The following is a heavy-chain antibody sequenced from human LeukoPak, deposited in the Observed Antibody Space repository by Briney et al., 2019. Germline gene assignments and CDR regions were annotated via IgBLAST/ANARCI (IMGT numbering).Heavy chain of an antibody. V-gene: IGHV3-48*01. J-gene: IGHJ4*02. CDR1: GFTFSSYS. Sequence: GGSLRLSCAASGFTFSSYSMNWVRQAPGKGLEWVSYISSSSSTIYYADSVKGRFTISRDNAKNSLYLQMNSLRGEDTAVYYCARDSSGYYRNFDYWGQGTLVTVSS. D-gene: IGHD3-22*01. CDR2: ISSSSSTI. CDR3: ARDSSGYYRNFDY.